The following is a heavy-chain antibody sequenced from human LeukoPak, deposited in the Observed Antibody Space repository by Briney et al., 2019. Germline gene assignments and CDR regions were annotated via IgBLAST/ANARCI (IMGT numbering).Heavy chain of an antibody. CDR2: IYTSGST. CDR1: GGSISSGSYY. Sequence: SQTLSLTCTVSGGSISSGSYYRSWIRQPAGKGLEWIGRIYTSGSTNYNPSLKSRVTISVDTSKNQFSLKLSSVTAADTAVYYCARVTSSGYYYYYMDVWGKGTTVTVSS. CDR3: ARVTSSGYYYYYMDV. V-gene: IGHV4-61*02. J-gene: IGHJ6*03. D-gene: IGHD3-22*01.